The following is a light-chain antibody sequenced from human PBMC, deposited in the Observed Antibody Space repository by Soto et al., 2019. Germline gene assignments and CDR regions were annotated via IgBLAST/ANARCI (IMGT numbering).Light chain of an antibody. CDR1: SSDVGAYNY. J-gene: IGLJ1*01. Sequence: QSALTQPASVSGSPGQSIAISCTGTSSDVGAYNYVSWYQQHPGKAPKLMNYDVTNRPAGVSDRFSGAKSGNTASLTISGLQAEDEADYYCSSYTSSSTFVFGTGTKLTVL. CDR2: DVT. CDR3: SSYTSSSTFV. V-gene: IGLV2-14*03.